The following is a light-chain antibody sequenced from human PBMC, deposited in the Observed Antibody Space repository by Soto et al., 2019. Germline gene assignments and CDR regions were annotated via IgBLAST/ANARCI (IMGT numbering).Light chain of an antibody. V-gene: IGKV3-15*01. J-gene: IGKJ3*01. Sequence: EVVMTQSPATLSVSPGEGATLSCRASQSVSSKLAWYQQKPGQAPRLLIYGASTRATGIPARFSGSESGTEFALSISSLQSEDFAVYYCQQYDNWPFTFGPGTKVDIK. CDR2: GAS. CDR3: QQYDNWPFT. CDR1: QSVSSK.